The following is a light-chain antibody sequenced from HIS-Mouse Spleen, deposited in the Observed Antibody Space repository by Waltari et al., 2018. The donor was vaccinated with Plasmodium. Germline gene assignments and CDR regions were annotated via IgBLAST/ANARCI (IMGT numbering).Light chain of an antibody. Sequence: SYELTQPPSVSVSPGQTARITCSGDALPKKYAYWYQQKSGQAPVLVIYEDSKRPSGCPERCSGSSSGTMATLTISGGQVEDEADYYCYSTDSSGNHRVFGGGTKLTVL. V-gene: IGLV3-10*01. CDR2: EDS. J-gene: IGLJ3*02. CDR1: ALPKKY. CDR3: YSTDSSGNHRV.